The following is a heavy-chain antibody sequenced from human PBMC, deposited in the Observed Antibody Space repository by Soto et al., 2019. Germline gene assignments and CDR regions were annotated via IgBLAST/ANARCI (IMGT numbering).Heavy chain of an antibody. CDR3: AREWELNYFDY. V-gene: IGHV3-30-3*01. Sequence: GGSLRLSCAASGFTFSSYAMHWVRQAPGKGLEWVAVISYDGSNKYYADSVKGRFTISRDNSKNTLYLQMNSLRAEDTAVYYCAREWELNYFDYWGQGTRVTVSS. CDR1: GFTFSSYA. CDR2: ISYDGSNK. J-gene: IGHJ4*02. D-gene: IGHD1-26*01.